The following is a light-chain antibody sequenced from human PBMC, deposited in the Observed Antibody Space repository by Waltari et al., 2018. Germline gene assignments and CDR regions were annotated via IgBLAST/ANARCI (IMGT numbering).Light chain of an antibody. CDR2: GAS. CDR1: QSVSSN. CDR3: QQYNNWPRP. Sequence: IVMTQSPATLSVSPGERATLSCRASQSVSSNLAWYQQKPGQAPRLLIYGASTRATGIPARFSGSGSGTEFTLTISSMQSEDFAVYYCQQYNNWPRPFGQGTKVEIK. V-gene: IGKV3-15*01. J-gene: IGKJ1*01.